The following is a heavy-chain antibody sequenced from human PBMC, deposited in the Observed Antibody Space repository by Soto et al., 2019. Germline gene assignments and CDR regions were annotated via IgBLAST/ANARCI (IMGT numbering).Heavy chain of an antibody. CDR3: ASNYGDYRYYYGMDV. J-gene: IGHJ6*02. V-gene: IGHV1-69*12. D-gene: IGHD4-17*01. CDR1: GGTFSSYA. CDR2: IIPRFGTA. Sequence: QVQLVQSGAEVKKPGSSVKVSCKASGGTFSSYAISWVRQAPGQGLEWMAGIIPRFGTADYAQKFQGRVTITADESTSTAYMELSSLRSEDTAVYYCASNYGDYRYYYGMDVWGQGTTVTVSS.